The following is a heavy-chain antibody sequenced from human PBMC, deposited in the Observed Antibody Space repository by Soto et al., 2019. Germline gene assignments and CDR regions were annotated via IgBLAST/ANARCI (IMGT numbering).Heavy chain of an antibody. D-gene: IGHD1-26*01. J-gene: IGHJ6*02. CDR1: GFTFSSYG. CDR2: ISYDGSNK. Sequence: QVQLVESGGGVVQPGRSLRLSRAASGFTFSSYGMHWVRQAPGKGLEWVAVISYDGSNKYYADSVKGRFTISRDNSKNTLYLPMNSLRAEDTAVYYCAKDRPSGSRPYYYGMDVWGQGTTVTVSS. CDR3: AKDRPSGSRPYYYGMDV. V-gene: IGHV3-30*18.